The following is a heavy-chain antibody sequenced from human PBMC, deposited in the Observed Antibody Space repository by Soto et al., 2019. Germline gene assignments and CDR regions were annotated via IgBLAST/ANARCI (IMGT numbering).Heavy chain of an antibody. Sequence: GGSLSLSCAASEFTFISYSMNWVRQAPGKGLEWVSYISSSSSTIYYADSVKGRFTISRDNAKNSLYLQMNSLRAEDTAVYYCAKDSGPYNIVVVVAADHFDYWGQGTLVTVSS. CDR1: EFTFISYS. CDR3: AKDSGPYNIVVVVAADHFDY. CDR2: ISSSSSTI. V-gene: IGHV3-48*01. J-gene: IGHJ4*02. D-gene: IGHD2-15*01.